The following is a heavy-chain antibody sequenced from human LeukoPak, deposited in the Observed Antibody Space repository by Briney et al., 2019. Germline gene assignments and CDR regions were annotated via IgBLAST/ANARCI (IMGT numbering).Heavy chain of an antibody. Sequence: PGGSLRLACVASGFTFSDYYMSWISQAPGKGLEWVSYISSSGSTIYYADSVKGRFTISRDNAKNSLYLQMSSLRAEDTAVYYCASGGSYPFDYWGQGTLVTVSS. D-gene: IGHD1-26*01. CDR2: ISSSGSTI. V-gene: IGHV3-11*04. CDR1: GFTFSDYY. J-gene: IGHJ4*02. CDR3: ASGGSYPFDY.